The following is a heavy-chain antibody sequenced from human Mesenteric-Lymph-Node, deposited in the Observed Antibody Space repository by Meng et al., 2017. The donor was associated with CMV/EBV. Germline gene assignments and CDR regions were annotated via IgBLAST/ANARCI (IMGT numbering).Heavy chain of an antibody. CDR3: AGTYYDFWSGYSPFGY. V-gene: IGHV3-48*03. CDR1: GFTFSSYE. D-gene: IGHD3-3*01. Sequence: GGSLRLSCAASGFTFSSYEMNWVRQAPGKGLEWVSYISSSGSTIYYADSVKGRFTISRDNAKNSLYLQMNSLRAEDTAFYYCAGTYYDFWSGYSPFGYWGQGTLVTVSS. J-gene: IGHJ4*02. CDR2: ISSSGSTI.